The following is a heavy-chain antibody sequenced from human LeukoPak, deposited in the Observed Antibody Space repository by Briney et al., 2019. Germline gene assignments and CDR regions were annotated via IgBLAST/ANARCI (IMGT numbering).Heavy chain of an antibody. CDR1: GFTFSSYA. V-gene: IGHV3-23*01. CDR3: AKDHVDTAMVSPFDY. CDR2: ISNSGSST. Sequence: GGSLRLSCAASGFTFSSYAMSWVRQAPGKGLEWVSAISNSGSSTYYADSVKGRFTISRDNSKNTLYLHMNSLRAEDTAVYYCAKDHVDTAMVSPFDYWGQGTLVTVSS. D-gene: IGHD5-18*01. J-gene: IGHJ4*02.